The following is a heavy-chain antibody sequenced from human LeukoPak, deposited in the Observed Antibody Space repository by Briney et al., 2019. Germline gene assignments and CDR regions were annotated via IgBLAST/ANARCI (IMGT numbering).Heavy chain of an antibody. J-gene: IGHJ4*02. CDR3: AKGRSAAGDIIDY. CDR1: GFTFSSYA. Sequence: GGSLRLSCAASGFTFSSYAMSWVRQAPGKGLEWVSAICGSGGSTYYADSVKGRFTISRDNSKNTLYLQMNSLRAEDTAVYYCAKGRSAAGDIIDYWGQGTLVTVSS. D-gene: IGHD6-13*01. V-gene: IGHV3-23*01. CDR2: ICGSGGST.